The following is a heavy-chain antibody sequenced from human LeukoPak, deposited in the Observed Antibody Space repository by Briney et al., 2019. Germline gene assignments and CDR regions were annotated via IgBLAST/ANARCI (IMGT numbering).Heavy chain of an antibody. CDR3: ARDHNYAFDY. J-gene: IGHJ4*02. CDR1: GFTFSSYA. V-gene: IGHV3-30-3*01. Sequence: GGSLRLSCAASGFTFSSYAMHWVRQAPGKGLEWVAVISYDGSNKYYADSVKGRFTISRDNSKNTLYLQMNSLRAEDTAVYYCARDHNYAFDYWGQGILVTVSS. D-gene: IGHD3-16*01. CDR2: ISYDGSNK.